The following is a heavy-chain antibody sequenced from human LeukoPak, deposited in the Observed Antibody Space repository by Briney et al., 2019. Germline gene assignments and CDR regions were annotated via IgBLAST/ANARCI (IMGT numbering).Heavy chain of an antibody. Sequence: SVKVSCKASGFTLPSSAVQWVRQARGQRPEWMGWIVVGSGNTNYAQKFQERVTITRDMSTSTAYMELSSLRSEDTAVYYCAAGGGGYYYDSNPRPGLDYWGQGTLVTVSS. CDR2: IVVGSGNT. V-gene: IGHV1-58*01. CDR3: AAGGGGYYYDSNPRPGLDY. J-gene: IGHJ4*02. CDR1: GFTLPSSA. D-gene: IGHD3-22*01.